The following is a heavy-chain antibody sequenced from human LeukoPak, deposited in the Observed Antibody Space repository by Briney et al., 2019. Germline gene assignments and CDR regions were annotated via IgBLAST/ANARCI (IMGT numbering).Heavy chain of an antibody. Sequence: YYADSVKGRFTISRDNSKNTLYLQMNGLRAEDTAVYYCARAVWFGEPFDYWGQGTLVTVSS. J-gene: IGHJ4*02. V-gene: IGHV3-53*01. CDR3: ARAVWFGEPFDY. D-gene: IGHD3-10*01.